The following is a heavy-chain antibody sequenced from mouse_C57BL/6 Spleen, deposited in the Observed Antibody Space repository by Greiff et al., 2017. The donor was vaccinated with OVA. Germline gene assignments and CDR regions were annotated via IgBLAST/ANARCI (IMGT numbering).Heavy chain of an antibody. CDR2: IDPETGGT. CDR1: GYTFTDYE. J-gene: IGHJ3*01. CDR3: NYEFAY. D-gene: IGHD1-1*01. Sequence: QVQLKQSGAELVRPGASVTLSCKASGYTFTDYEMHWVKQTPVHGLEWIGAIDPETGGTAYNQKFKGKAILTADKSSSTAYMEIRSLTSEDSAVYYCNYEFAYWGQGTLVTVSA. V-gene: IGHV1-15*01.